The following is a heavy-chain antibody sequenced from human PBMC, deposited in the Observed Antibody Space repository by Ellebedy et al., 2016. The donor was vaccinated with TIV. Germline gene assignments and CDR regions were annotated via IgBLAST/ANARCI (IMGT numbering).Heavy chain of an antibody. Sequence: GGSLRLSXAASGFTFSSYWMSWVRQAPGKGLEWVAVISYDGSNKYYADSVKGRFTISRDNSKNTLYLQMNSLRAEDTAVYYCAKDQGGVATFFDYWGQGTLVTVSS. V-gene: IGHV3-30*18. CDR2: ISYDGSNK. D-gene: IGHD5-12*01. CDR3: AKDQGGVATFFDY. CDR1: GFTFSSYW. J-gene: IGHJ4*02.